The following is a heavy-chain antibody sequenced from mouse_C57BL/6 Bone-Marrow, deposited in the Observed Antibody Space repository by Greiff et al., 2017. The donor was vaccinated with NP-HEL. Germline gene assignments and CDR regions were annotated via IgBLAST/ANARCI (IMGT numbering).Heavy chain of an antibody. J-gene: IGHJ2*01. Sequence: EVQLQQSGPELVKPGASVKISCKASGYTFTDYYMNWVKQSHGKSLEWIGDINPNNGGTSYNQKFKGKATLTVDKSSSTAYMELRSLTSEDSAVYYCARARGILRFFDYWGKGTTLTVSS. V-gene: IGHV1-26*01. CDR2: INPNNGGT. CDR1: GYTFTDYY. CDR3: ARARGILRFFDY. D-gene: IGHD1-1*01.